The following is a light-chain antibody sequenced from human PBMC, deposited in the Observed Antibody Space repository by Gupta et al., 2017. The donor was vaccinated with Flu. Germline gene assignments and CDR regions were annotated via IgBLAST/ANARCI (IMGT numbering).Light chain of an antibody. CDR3: QQYNNWPPAT. Sequence: EIVMTQSPATLSVSPGERATLSCRASQSVSSNLAGYQQKPGQAPRLLIYGASTRATGSPARFSGSGCGTEFTLTISSLQSEDFAVYYCQQYNNWPPATFGQGTKLEIK. CDR2: GAS. V-gene: IGKV3-15*01. CDR1: QSVSSN. J-gene: IGKJ2*01.